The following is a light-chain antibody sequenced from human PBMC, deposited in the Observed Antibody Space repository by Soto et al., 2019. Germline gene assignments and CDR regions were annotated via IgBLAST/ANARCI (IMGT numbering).Light chain of an antibody. CDR3: QQYHNWPPIT. Sequence: VMTHSPATLSVSPGERATLSCRASQSVSSNLGWYQQKPGQAPRLLIYGASTRATGIPARFSGSGSGTEFTLTISSLQSEDFAVYYCQQYHNWPPITFGQGTRL. V-gene: IGKV3-15*01. J-gene: IGKJ5*01. CDR2: GAS. CDR1: QSVSSN.